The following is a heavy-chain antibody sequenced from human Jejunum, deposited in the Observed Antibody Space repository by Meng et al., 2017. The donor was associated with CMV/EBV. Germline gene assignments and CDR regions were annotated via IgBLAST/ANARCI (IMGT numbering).Heavy chain of an antibody. CDR3: ARVGGAQHGDFDF. CDR1: GESFSGYY. CDR2: INHSGST. Sequence: QVQLQESGSGLLKPSETLSLTCTVYGESFSGYYWTWIRQPPGKGLEWIGEINHSGSTNYNPSLKSRVTILVDTSKRQFSLRLSFVTAADTAVYYCARVGGAQHGDFDFWGQGTLVTVSS. V-gene: IGHV4-34*01. D-gene: IGHD4-17*01. J-gene: IGHJ4*02.